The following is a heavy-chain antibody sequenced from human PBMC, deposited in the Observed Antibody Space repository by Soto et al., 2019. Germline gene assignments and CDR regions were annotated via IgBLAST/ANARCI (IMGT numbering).Heavy chain of an antibody. Sequence: EVQVVESGGGLVKPGGSLRLSCAASGFTVSNAWMTWVRQAPGKGLEWGGRIKSKSEGGTTDYAAHVKGRFTISRGDSKNTVYVQMNRLKTVDTALYYCVSGVYWGPGTLVTVSS. V-gene: IGHV3-15*07. D-gene: IGHD3-10*01. CDR3: VSGVY. CDR2: IKSKSEGGTT. J-gene: IGHJ4*02. CDR1: GFTVSNAW.